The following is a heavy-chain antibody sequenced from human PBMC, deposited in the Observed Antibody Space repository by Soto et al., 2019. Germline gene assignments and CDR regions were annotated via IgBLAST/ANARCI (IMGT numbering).Heavy chain of an antibody. V-gene: IGHV1-69*13. Sequence: GASVKVSCKASGGTFSSYAISWVRQAPGQGLEWMGGIIPIFGTANYAQRFQGRVTITADESTSTAYMELSSLRSEDTAVYYCARAIFSGIAEDYWGQGTLVTVSS. D-gene: IGHD6-13*01. CDR2: IIPIFGTA. CDR1: GGTFSSYA. CDR3: ARAIFSGIAEDY. J-gene: IGHJ4*02.